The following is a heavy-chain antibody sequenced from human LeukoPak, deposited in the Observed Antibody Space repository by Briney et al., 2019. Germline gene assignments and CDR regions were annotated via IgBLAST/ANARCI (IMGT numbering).Heavy chain of an antibody. J-gene: IGHJ4*02. CDR3: AREGRITIFGETLYYFDY. CDR2: ISYDGSNK. CDR1: GFTFSSYA. V-gene: IGHV3-30*04. D-gene: IGHD3-3*01. Sequence: GGSLRLSCAASGFTFSSYAMHGVRQAPGKGLEGVAVISYDGSNKYYADSVKGRFTISIDNSKNTLYLQMNSLRAEDTAVYYCAREGRITIFGETLYYFDYWGQGTLVTVSS.